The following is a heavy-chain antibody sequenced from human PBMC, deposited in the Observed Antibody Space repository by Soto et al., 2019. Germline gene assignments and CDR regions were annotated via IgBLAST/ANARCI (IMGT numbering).Heavy chain of an antibody. J-gene: IGHJ6*04. Sequence: ASVKVSCKASGYTFTSYDINWVRQATGQGLEWMGWMNPNSGNTGYAQKFQGRVTMTRNTSISTAYMELSSLRSEDTAVYYCASPNTVFCISTSCYDYYSGMDVWGKGTTVTVSS. V-gene: IGHV1-8*01. CDR1: GYTFTSYD. CDR2: MNPNSGNT. D-gene: IGHD2-2*01. CDR3: ASPNTVFCISTSCYDYYSGMDV.